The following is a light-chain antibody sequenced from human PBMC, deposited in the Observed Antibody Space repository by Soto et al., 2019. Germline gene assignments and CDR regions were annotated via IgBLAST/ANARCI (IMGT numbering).Light chain of an antibody. CDR3: LHNNYPYT. CDR1: QDISRF. J-gene: IGKJ2*01. Sequence: DVQMTQSPSAMSASVGDRVTITCRASQDISRFVAWFQQKPGKAPERLIYDTSSLQPGVPSRFSGSGSGTEFTLAISGLQPEDFATYYCLHNNYPYTFGQGTKLEIK. V-gene: IGKV1-17*03. CDR2: DTS.